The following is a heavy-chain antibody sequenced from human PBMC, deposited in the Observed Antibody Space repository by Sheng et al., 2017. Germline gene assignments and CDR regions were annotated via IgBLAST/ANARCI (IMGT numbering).Heavy chain of an antibody. Sequence: QVQLVQSGAEVKKPGSSVKVSCKASGGTFSSYAINWVRQAPGQGLEWMGGIIPILGIANYAQKFQGRVTITADKSTSTAYMELSSLRSEDTAVYYCARGGAIPPYNIRYFDLWGRGTLVTVSS. D-gene: IGHD3-10*01. V-gene: IGHV1-69*10. CDR3: ARGGAIPPYNIRYFDL. CDR2: IIPILGIA. CDR1: GGTFSSYA. J-gene: IGHJ2*01.